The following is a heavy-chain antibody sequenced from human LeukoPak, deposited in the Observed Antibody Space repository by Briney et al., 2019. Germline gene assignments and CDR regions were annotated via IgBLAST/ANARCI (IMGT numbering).Heavy chain of an antibody. J-gene: IGHJ3*02. CDR1: GGTFSSYA. D-gene: IGHD3-22*01. V-gene: IGHV1-69*05. CDR2: IIPIFGTA. Sequence: ASVKVSCKASGGTFSSYAISWVRQAPGQGLEWMGGIIPIFGTANYAQKFQGRVTITTDESTSTAYMELSSLRSEDTAVYYCARSITDYYDSSGSYAFDIWGQGTMVTVSS. CDR3: ARSITDYYDSSGSYAFDI.